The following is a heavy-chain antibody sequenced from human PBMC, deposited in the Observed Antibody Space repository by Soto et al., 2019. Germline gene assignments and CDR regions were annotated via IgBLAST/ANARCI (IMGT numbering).Heavy chain of an antibody. CDR2: ILVGGST. D-gene: IGHD1-1*01. CDR3: AKATATSGGAFEI. Sequence: GGSLRLSCAVSGFICSSYDMSWVRQAPGKGLEWVSTILVGGSTHYEDSVKGRFTISRDTSKNTVCLQMNSLTAGDTAFYYCAKATATSGGAFEIYGQGTMVTVSS. CDR1: GFICSSYD. V-gene: IGHV3-23*01. J-gene: IGHJ3*02.